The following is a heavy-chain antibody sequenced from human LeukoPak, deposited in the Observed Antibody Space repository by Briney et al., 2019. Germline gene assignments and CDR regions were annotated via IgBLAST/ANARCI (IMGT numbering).Heavy chain of an antibody. CDR2: IYYSGST. D-gene: IGHD4-17*01. V-gene: IGHV4-59*01. J-gene: IGHJ4*02. CDR1: GGSISSYY. Sequence: SETLSLTCTVSGGSISSYYWSWIRQPPGKGLEWIGYIYYSGSTNYNPSLKSRVTISVDTSKNQCSLKLSSVTAADTAVYYCARLGGTVTDYWGQGTLVTVSS. CDR3: ARLGGTVTDY.